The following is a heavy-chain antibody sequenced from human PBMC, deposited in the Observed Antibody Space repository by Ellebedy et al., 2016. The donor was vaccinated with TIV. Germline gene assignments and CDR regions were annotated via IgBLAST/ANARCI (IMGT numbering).Heavy chain of an antibody. Sequence: SETLSLTCTVSGGSFSSYYWSWIRQPPGRGLEWIGYIYYSGTTNYKPSLRSRVTISVDTSKNRFSLKLNSVTAADTAVYYCARGLYGDDADFWGQGILVTVSP. CDR1: GGSFSSYY. CDR2: IYYSGTT. CDR3: ARGLYGDDADF. D-gene: IGHD4-17*01. V-gene: IGHV4-59*01. J-gene: IGHJ4*02.